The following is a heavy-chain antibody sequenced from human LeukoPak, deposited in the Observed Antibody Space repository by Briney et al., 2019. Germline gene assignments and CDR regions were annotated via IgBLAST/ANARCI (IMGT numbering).Heavy chain of an antibody. D-gene: IGHD3-10*01. CDR1: GGFISSGEYY. J-gene: IGHJ5*02. CDR3: ARGGSLDP. Sequence: SETLSLTCTVSGGFISSGEYYWSWVRQPPGQGLEWIGYIYYTGSTYYNPSLKSRVIISVDTSRNQFSLKLSSVTAADTAVYYCARGGSLDPWGQGTLVTVSS. CDR2: IYYTGST. V-gene: IGHV4-30-4*01.